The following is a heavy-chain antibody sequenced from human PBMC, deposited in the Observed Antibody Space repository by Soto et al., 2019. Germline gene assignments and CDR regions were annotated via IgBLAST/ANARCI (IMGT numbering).Heavy chain of an antibody. J-gene: IGHJ6*02. V-gene: IGHV3-73*01. CDR1: GFIFSGSA. D-gene: IGHD6-19*01. CDR3: ARGQGAGIGDYYCHGMDV. CDR2: IRSRANNFAT. Sequence: GGSLRLSCAASGFIFSGSAIHWVRHASGKGLEWVGRIRSRANNFATSSAASVKGRFTFSRDDSKNTAYLQMNTLKPEDTAVYYCARGQGAGIGDYYCHGMDVWGQGTTVTVSS.